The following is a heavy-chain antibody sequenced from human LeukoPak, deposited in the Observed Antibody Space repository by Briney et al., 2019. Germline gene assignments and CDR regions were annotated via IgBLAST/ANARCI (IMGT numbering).Heavy chain of an antibody. J-gene: IGHJ5*02. D-gene: IGHD2-2*01. CDR3: ARDVGDIVTVPAAISVP. CDR2: ISAYNGNT. CDR1: GYTFSSYG. Sequence: GASVKVSRKASGYTFSSYGISWVRQAPGQGLEWMGWISAYNGNTNYAQMVQGRVTMTTDTSTSTAYMEVRSLRSDDTAMYYCARDVGDIVTVPAAISVPWGQGTLVTVSS. V-gene: IGHV1-18*01.